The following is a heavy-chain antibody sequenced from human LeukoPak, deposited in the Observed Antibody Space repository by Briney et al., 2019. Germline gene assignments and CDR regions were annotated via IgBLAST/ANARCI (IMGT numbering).Heavy chain of an antibody. CDR3: AKMSSRFIDYVWGSYRVDFDY. CDR1: GFTFSSYG. V-gene: IGHV3-30*18. D-gene: IGHD3-16*02. CDR2: ISYDGSNK. Sequence: GRSLRLSCAASGFTFSSYGMHWVRQAPGKGLEWVALISYDGSNKYYADSVKGRFTISRDNSKNTLYLQMNSLRAEDTAVYYCAKMSSRFIDYVWGSYRVDFDYWGQGTLVTVSS. J-gene: IGHJ4*02.